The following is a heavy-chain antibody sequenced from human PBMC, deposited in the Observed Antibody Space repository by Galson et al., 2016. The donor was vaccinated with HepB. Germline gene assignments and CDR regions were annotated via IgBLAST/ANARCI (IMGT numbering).Heavy chain of an antibody. D-gene: IGHD2-21*01. Sequence: SLRLSCAASGFTFSTFAMHWVRQAPGKGLEWVAVISYDGNNQYYADSVKGRFTISRDNSKDTLFLQMNSLRSEDTAVYFCARGGSDWYYYYAMDAWGQGTTVTVSS. CDR2: ISYDGNNQ. J-gene: IGHJ6*02. CDR3: ARGGSDWYYYYAMDA. V-gene: IGHV3-30*04. CDR1: GFTFSTFA.